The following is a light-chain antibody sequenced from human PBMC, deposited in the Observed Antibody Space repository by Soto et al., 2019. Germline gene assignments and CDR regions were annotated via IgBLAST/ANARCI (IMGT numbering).Light chain of an antibody. CDR2: KAS. CDR1: QTISSW. V-gene: IGKV1-5*03. Sequence: DVQMTQSHSTLSGSVGDRVTITCRASQTISSWLAWYQQKPGKAPKLLIYKASTLKSGVPSRFSGSGSGTEFTLTISSLQPDDFATYYCQHYNSYSEAFGQVTKVAI. J-gene: IGKJ1*01. CDR3: QHYNSYSEA.